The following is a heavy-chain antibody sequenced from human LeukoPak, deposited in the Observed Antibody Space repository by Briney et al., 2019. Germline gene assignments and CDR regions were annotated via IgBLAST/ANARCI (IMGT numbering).Heavy chain of an antibody. CDR2: IYSGGTT. Sequence: PGGSLRLSCAVSGFTVSGNYMSWVRQAPGKGLEWVSLIYSGGTTYYADSVKGRLTISRDNSKNTLYLQMNSLRAEDTAVYYCARDRDWNSGFDYWGQGTLVTVSS. CDR1: GFTVSGNY. V-gene: IGHV3-53*01. D-gene: IGHD1-7*01. J-gene: IGHJ4*02. CDR3: ARDRDWNSGFDY.